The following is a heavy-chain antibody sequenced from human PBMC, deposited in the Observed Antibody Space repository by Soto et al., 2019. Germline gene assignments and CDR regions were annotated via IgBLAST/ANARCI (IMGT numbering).Heavy chain of an antibody. CDR3: ARGKADGGHGDYDN. D-gene: IGHD4-17*01. J-gene: IGHJ4*02. CDR1: GLTFSSYW. CDR2: ISSDESIT. V-gene: IGHV3-74*01. Sequence: EVQLVESGGGLVQPGGSLTLPCAASGLTFSSYWMHWVRQAPGKGLVWVSRISSDESITNYADSVKGRFTISRDNDKNTLYLQMNGLRVEDAAVYYCARGKADGGHGDYDNWGQGTLVTVSS.